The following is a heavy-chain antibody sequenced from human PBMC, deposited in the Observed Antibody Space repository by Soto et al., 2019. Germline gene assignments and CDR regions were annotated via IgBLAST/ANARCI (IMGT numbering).Heavy chain of an antibody. D-gene: IGHD3-16*02. J-gene: IGHJ4*02. V-gene: IGHV3-7*01. Sequence: GGSLRLSCAASGFTFSSYWMSWVRQAPGKGLEWVANIKQDGSEKYYVDSVKGRFTISRDNAKNSLYLQMNSLRAEDTAVYYCARAIWGSYRQPYYFDYWGQGTLVTVSS. CDR3: ARAIWGSYRQPYYFDY. CDR2: IKQDGSEK. CDR1: GFTFSSYW.